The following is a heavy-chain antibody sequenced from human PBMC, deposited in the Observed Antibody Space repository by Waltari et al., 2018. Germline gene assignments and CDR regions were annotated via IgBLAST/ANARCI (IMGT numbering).Heavy chain of an antibody. Sequence: EVQLEQSGAEVEKPGESLKIPCKGSGSSFCNYCIACVRRRRGKGLEWMGISYPGDSDTRYRPSFQGQVTISVDKSFSTAYLQWDSLKASDTAMYYCARRRGYSYGGFFDYWGQGTLVTVSS. V-gene: IGHV5-51*01. D-gene: IGHD5-18*01. CDR3: ARRRGYSYGGFFDY. CDR1: GSSFCNYC. CDR2: SYPGDSDT. J-gene: IGHJ4*02.